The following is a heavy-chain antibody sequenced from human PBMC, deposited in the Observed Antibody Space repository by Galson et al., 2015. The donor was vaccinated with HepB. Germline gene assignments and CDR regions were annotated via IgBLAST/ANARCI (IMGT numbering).Heavy chain of an antibody. J-gene: IGHJ4*02. Sequence: SLRLSCAASGFTISSYWMSWVRQAPGKGLEWVANINEDGSVKKYVDSEKGRCTISRDNARNSLYLQMNSLRVEDTAVYYCARDAHSRQGSDYWGPGTLVTVSS. CDR1: GFTISSYW. V-gene: IGHV3-7*01. D-gene: IGHD2-21*01. CDR2: INEDGSVK. CDR3: ARDAHSRQGSDY.